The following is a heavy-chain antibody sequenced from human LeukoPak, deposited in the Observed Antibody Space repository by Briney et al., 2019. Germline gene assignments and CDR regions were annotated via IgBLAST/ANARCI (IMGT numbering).Heavy chain of an antibody. V-gene: IGHV3-53*01. J-gene: IGHJ4*02. CDR2: IYSGGST. CDR3: AREEVRGGRFDY. D-gene: IGHD3-10*01. CDR1: GFTFSSYA. Sequence: PGGSLRLSCAASGFTFSSYAMSWVRQAPGKGLEWVSVIYSGGSTYYADSVKGRFTISRDNSKNTLYLQMNSLRAEDTAVYYCAREEVRGGRFDYWGQGTLVTVSS.